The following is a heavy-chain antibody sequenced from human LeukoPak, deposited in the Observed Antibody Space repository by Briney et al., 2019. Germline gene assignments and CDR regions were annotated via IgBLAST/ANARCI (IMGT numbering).Heavy chain of an antibody. CDR2: ISPSTGRT. J-gene: IGHJ1*01. CDR1: RFSFSTYA. CDR3: AKDNSGSYNAEYFQH. D-gene: IGHD1-26*01. Sequence: GGSLRLSCAASRFSFSTYAMSWVRQAPGKGPEWVSGISPSTGRTYYADSVKGRFTISRDNSKNTLSLQMNSLRGEDTATYYCAKDNSGSYNAEYFQHWGQGTLVTVSS. V-gene: IGHV3-23*01.